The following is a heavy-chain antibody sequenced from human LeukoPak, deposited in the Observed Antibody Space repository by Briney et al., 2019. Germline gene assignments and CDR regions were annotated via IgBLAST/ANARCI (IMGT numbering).Heavy chain of an antibody. V-gene: IGHV3-21*01. J-gene: IGHJ4*02. CDR2: ITSSSNYI. D-gene: IGHD3-10*01. CDR1: GFTFSSYT. CDR3: GSMVREGEDS. Sequence: GGSLRLSCAASGFTFSSYTMNWVRQAPGKGLEWVSSITSSSNYIYYADSVKGRFTISRDNAKNSLYLQMNSLRAEDTAVYYCGSMVREGEDSWGQGTLVTVSS.